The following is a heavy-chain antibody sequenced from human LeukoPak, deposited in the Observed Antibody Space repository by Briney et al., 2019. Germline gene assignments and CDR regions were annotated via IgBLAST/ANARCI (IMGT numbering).Heavy chain of an antibody. CDR2: IYYSGST. CDR3: ARRGYYYDSSGYYPDYYFDY. Sequence: SENLSLTCTVSGGSISSYYWSWIRQPPGKGLEWIGYIYYSGSTNYNPSLKSRVTISVDTSKNQFSLKLSSVTAADTAVYYCARRGYYYDSSGYYPDYYFDYWGQGTLVTVSS. J-gene: IGHJ4*02. V-gene: IGHV4-59*01. CDR1: GGSISSYY. D-gene: IGHD3-22*01.